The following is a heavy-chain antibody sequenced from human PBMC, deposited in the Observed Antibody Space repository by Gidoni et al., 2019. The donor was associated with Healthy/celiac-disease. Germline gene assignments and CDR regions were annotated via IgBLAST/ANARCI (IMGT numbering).Heavy chain of an antibody. J-gene: IGHJ4*02. CDR1: GGSISSGGYS. D-gene: IGHD2-15*01. CDR2: TYHSGST. CDR3: ARISGGRDFDY. V-gene: IGHV4-30-2*01. Sequence: QLQLQESGSGLVKPSQTLSLTCAVSGGSISSGGYSWSWIRQPPGKGLEWIGYTYHSGSTYYNPSLKSRVTISVDRSKNQFSLKLSSVTAADTAVYYCARISGGRDFDYWGQGTLVTVSS.